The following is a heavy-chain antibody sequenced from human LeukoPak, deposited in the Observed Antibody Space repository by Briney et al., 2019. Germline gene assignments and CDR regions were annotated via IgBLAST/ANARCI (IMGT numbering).Heavy chain of an antibody. CDR3: ARDRSIAVAGNHYYYMDV. CDR2: IYTSGST. D-gene: IGHD6-19*01. CDR1: GGSISSGSYY. J-gene: IGHJ6*03. Sequence: SETLSLTCTVSGGSISSGSYYWSWIRQPAGKGLEWIGRIYTSGSTNYNPSLKSRVTISVDTSKNQFSLKLSSVTAADTAVYYCARDRSIAVAGNHYYYMDVWGKGTTVTVSS. V-gene: IGHV4-61*02.